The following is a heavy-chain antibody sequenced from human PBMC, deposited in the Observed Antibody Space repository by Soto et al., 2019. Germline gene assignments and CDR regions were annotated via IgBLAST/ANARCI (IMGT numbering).Heavy chain of an antibody. V-gene: IGHV1-69*14. CDR1: GGTFSSYA. D-gene: IGHD6-6*01. CDR2: IIPFLGTA. J-gene: IGHJ6*02. CDR3: ARVPRARLYYYGMDV. Sequence: QVQLVQSGAAVKKPGSSVKVSCKASGGTFSSYAISWVRQAHGQGLEWMGGIIPFLGTANYAQKFQGRVTITADKSTSTAYMELSSLRSEDTAVYYWARVPRARLYYYGMDVWGRGSTVTVSS.